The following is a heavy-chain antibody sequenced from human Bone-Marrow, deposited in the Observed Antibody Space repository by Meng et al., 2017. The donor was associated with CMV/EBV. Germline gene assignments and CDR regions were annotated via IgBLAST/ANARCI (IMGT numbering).Heavy chain of an antibody. Sequence: SETLSLTCSVSGYPISDGFYWGWIRQPPGKGLAWIGSIYHSGNTYYNPSLKSRVTISVDTSRNQFSLKVSAVTAADTAVYYCAREGYEQYTSYYDAASWFDPWGQGTLVTVSS. CDR2: IYHSGNT. J-gene: IGHJ5*02. D-gene: IGHD3-3*01. CDR3: AREGYEQYTSYYDAASWFDP. CDR1: GYPISDGFY. V-gene: IGHV4-38-2*02.